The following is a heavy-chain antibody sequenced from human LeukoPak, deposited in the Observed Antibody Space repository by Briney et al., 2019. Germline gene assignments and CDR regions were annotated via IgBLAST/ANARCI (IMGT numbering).Heavy chain of an antibody. J-gene: IGHJ4*02. V-gene: IGHV3-64D*09. CDR2: ITDNAYST. Sequence: QPGGSLRLSCLASGFTFSNNAMHWVRQAPGKGLEYNSAITDNAYSTYYADSVKGRFTISRDNSKNTLYLQMSSLTPEDTAVYYCVKRATVGAPSPLFDYWGQGTLVTVSS. D-gene: IGHD1-26*01. CDR1: GFTFSNNA. CDR3: VKRATVGAPSPLFDY.